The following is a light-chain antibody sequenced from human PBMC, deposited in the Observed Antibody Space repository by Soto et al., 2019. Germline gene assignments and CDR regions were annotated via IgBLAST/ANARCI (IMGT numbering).Light chain of an antibody. CDR2: DVS. V-gene: IGLV2-14*01. J-gene: IGLJ1*01. CDR1: SSDVGGYNY. CDR3: SSYTSTGTGI. Sequence: QSALTQPASVSGSPGQSITISCTGTSSDVGGYNYVSWYQQHPGKAPKLMIYDVSNRPSGVSNRFSGSKSGNTASLTISGLQAEDEADYYYSSYTSTGTGIFGTGTKLTVL.